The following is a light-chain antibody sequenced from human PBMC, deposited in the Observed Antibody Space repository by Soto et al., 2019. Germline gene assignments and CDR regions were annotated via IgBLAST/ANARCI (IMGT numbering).Light chain of an antibody. J-gene: IGLJ2*01. CDR2: VFD. CDR3: QSYDGSNHVV. V-gene: IGLV6-57*04. CDR1: GGSIASNY. Sequence: NFMLTQPHSVSESPGETVTISCTRTGGSIASNYVQWYQQRPGSAPTTVIYVFDQRPSGVPDRFSGSIDRSSKSASLTISGLKPEDEADYYCQSYDGSNHVVLGGETKLSVL.